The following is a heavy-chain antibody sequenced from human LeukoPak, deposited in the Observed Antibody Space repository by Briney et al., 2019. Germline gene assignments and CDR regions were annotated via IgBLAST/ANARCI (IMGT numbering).Heavy chain of an antibody. J-gene: IGHJ4*02. Sequence: GGSLRLSCAASGFTFSSYGMHWVRQALGKGLEWVAAIWYDGSNKYYADSVKGRFTISRDTSKNTLYLQMNSLRAEDTAVYYCARGYDSSGYYFLDYWGQGTLVTVSS. CDR2: IWYDGSNK. D-gene: IGHD3-22*01. CDR1: GFTFSSYG. V-gene: IGHV3-33*01. CDR3: ARGYDSSGYYFLDY.